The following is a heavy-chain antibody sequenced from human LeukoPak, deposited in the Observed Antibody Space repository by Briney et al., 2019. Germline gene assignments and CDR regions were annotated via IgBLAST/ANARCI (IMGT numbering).Heavy chain of an antibody. D-gene: IGHD3-10*01. CDR1: GGSISSGSYY. CDR3: ASTMVRGVSYYYYYMDV. V-gene: IGHV4-61*02. Sequence: SETLSLTCTVSGGSISSGSYYWSWIRQPAGKGLEWIGRIYTSGSTNYNPSLKSRVTISVDTSKNQFSLKLSSVTAADTAVYYCASTMVRGVSYYYYYMDVWGKGTTVTVSS. CDR2: IYTSGST. J-gene: IGHJ6*03.